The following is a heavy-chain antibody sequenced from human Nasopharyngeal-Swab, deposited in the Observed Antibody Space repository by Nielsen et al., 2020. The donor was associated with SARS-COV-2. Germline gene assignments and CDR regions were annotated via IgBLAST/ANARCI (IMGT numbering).Heavy chain of an antibody. J-gene: IGHJ5*02. CDR1: GFTFSSYA. Sequence: GEPLKISCAASGFTFSSYAMHWVRQAPGKGLEWVAVISYDGSNKYYADSVKGRFTISRDNSKNTLYLQMNSLRAEDTAVYYCANWFDPWGQGTLVTVSS. V-gene: IGHV3-30-3*01. CDR3: ANWFDP. CDR2: ISYDGSNK.